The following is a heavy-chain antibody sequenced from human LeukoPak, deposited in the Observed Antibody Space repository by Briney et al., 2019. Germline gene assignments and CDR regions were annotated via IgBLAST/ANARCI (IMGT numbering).Heavy chain of an antibody. J-gene: IGHJ4*02. CDR3: ARDTNPSSTYCDY. CDR1: GGSISSYY. Sequence: SETLSLTCTVSGGSISSYYWSWIRQPPGKGLEWIGYIYYSGSTNYNPSLKSRVTISVDTSKNQFSLKLSSVTAADTAVYYCARDTNPSSTYCDYWGQGTLVTVSS. CDR2: IYYSGST. V-gene: IGHV4-59*01. D-gene: IGHD6-13*01.